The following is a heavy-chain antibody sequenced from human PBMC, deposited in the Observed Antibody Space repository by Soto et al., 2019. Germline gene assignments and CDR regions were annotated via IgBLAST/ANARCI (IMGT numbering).Heavy chain of an antibody. CDR2: IFSDGST. CDR3: ARRGGISIVATFDP. Sequence: GGSLRLSCAASGFRVSSNYMTWVRQAPGKGLEWVSVIFSDGSTYYADSVKGRFTISRHNSKNTLYLQMNSLRAEDTAVYYCARRGGISIVATFDPWGQGTLVTVSS. D-gene: IGHD5-12*01. J-gene: IGHJ5*02. V-gene: IGHV3-53*04. CDR1: GFRVSSNY.